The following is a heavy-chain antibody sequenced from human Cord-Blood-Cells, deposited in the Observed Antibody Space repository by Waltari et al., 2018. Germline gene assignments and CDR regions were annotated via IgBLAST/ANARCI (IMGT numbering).Heavy chain of an antibody. CDR3: ARDPSSSSFDY. D-gene: IGHD6-6*01. Sequence: QVQLVQSGAEVKKPGASVKVSCKASGYTFTSYAMHWVRQAPGQRLEWMGWINAGNGNTKYSQKFQGRVTITRDTSASTAYMGLSSLRSEDTAVYYCARDPSSSSFDYWGQGTLVTVSS. CDR2: INAGNGNT. J-gene: IGHJ4*02. V-gene: IGHV1-3*01. CDR1: GYTFTSYA.